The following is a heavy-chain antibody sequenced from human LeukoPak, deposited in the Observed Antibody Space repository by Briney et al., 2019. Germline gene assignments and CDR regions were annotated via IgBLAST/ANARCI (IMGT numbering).Heavy chain of an antibody. CDR3: ARRPPMVRGAVDY. Sequence: SETLSLTCAVYGGSFSGYYWSWIRQPPGKGLEWIGEINHSGSTNYNPSLKSRVTISVDTSKNQFSLKLSSVTAADTAVYYCARRPPMVRGAVDYWGQGTLVTVSS. CDR1: GGSFSGYY. D-gene: IGHD3-10*01. J-gene: IGHJ4*02. V-gene: IGHV4-34*01. CDR2: INHSGST.